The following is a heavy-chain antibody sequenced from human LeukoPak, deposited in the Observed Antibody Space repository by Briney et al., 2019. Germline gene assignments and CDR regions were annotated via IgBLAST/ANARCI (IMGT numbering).Heavy chain of an antibody. CDR1: GGSISSGDYY. V-gene: IGHV4-30-4*01. Sequence: PSQTLSLTCTVSGGSISSGDYYWSWIRQPPGKGLEWIGYIYYSGSTYYNPSLKSRVTISVDTSKNPFSLKLSSVTAADTAVYYCARVRLFGYASAVYMDVWGQGTTVTVSS. CDR3: ARVRLFGYASAVYMDV. J-gene: IGHJ6*02. CDR2: IYYSGST. D-gene: IGHD3-22*01.